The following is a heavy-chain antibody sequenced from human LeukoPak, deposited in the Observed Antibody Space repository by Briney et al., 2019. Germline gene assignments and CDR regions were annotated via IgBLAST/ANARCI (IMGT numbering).Heavy chain of an antibody. Sequence: SVKVSCKASVGTFSSYAISWVRQAPGQGLEWMGGIIPIFGTANYAQKFQGRVTITADESTSTAYMELSSLRSEDTAVYYCARGDDFWSGGGWYYYYMDVWGKGTTVTVSS. CDR3: ARGDDFWSGGGWYYYYMDV. D-gene: IGHD3-3*01. V-gene: IGHV1-69*13. CDR1: VGTFSSYA. CDR2: IIPIFGTA. J-gene: IGHJ6*03.